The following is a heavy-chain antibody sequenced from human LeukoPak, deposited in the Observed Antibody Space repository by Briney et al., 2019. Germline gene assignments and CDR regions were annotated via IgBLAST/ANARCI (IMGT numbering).Heavy chain of an antibody. J-gene: IGHJ4*02. CDR2: IYPGVSDT. V-gene: IGHV5-51*01. Sequence: GESLKISCKGSGYSFTSYWIGWVRQVPGKGLEWMGIIYPGVSDTRYSPSFQGQATISADKSITTAYLQWSSLKASDTAMYYCARRVAVAGTTYFDYWGQGTLVTVSS. D-gene: IGHD6-19*01. CDR1: GYSFTSYW. CDR3: ARRVAVAGTTYFDY.